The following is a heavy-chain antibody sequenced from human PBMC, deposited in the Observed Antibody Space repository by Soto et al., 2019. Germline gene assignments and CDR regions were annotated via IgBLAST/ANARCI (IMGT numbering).Heavy chain of an antibody. CDR1: GFSIGDYG. V-gene: IGHV3-30*18. CDR3: AKGAGDRLSLGMDV. J-gene: IGHJ6*02. Sequence: QVQLVESGGGVVQPGTSLRLSCTASGFSIGDYGMDWVRQAPGKGLEWVALISYDGSNTYYADSVKGRFTISRDNSKETLFLQMTGLRGEDTAVYYCAKGAGDRLSLGMDVWGQGTTVTISS. CDR2: ISYDGSNT. D-gene: IGHD1-26*01.